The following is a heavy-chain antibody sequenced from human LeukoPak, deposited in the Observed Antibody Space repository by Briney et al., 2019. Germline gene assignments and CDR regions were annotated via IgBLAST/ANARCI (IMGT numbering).Heavy chain of an antibody. V-gene: IGHV4-39*01. D-gene: IGHD3-9*01. CDR1: GDSVSSTTYY. CDR3: VRLKKGRYFDYMFDY. J-gene: IGHJ4*02. CDR2: IYSTGSA. Sequence: PSETLSLTCTVSGDSVSSTTYYWGWIRQPPGKGLEWIGNIYSTGSAYYNPSLKSRVSMPVDTSRNEFSLKMRSVTAADTSVYYCVRLKKGRYFDYMFDYWGQGTLVTVSS.